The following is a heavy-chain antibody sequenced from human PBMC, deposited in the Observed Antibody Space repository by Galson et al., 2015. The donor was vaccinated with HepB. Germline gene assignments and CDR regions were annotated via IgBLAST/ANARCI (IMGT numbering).Heavy chain of an antibody. V-gene: IGHV1-46*03. J-gene: IGHJ5*02. Sequence: SVKVSCKASGYTFTSYYMHWVRQAPGQGLEWMGIINPSGGSTSYAQKFQGRVTMTRDTSTSTVYMELSSLRSEDTAVYYCAREYYYDSSGYYSRGGWFDPWGQGTLVTVSS. D-gene: IGHD3-22*01. CDR2: INPSGGST. CDR1: GYTFTSYY. CDR3: AREYYYDSSGYYSRGGWFDP.